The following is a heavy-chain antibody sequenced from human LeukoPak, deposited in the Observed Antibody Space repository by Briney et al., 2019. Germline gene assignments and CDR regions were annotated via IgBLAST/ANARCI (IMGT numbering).Heavy chain of an antibody. D-gene: IGHD1-14*01. CDR3: ARESPITETA. CDR2: IYHSGST. J-gene: IGHJ5*02. CDR1: GYSISSGYY. V-gene: IGHV4-38-2*02. Sequence: PSETLSLTCAVSGYSISSGYYWGWIRQPPGKGLEWIGSIYHSGSTYYNPSLKSRVTISVDTSKNQFSLKLSSVTAADTAVYYCARESPITETAWGQGTLVTVSS.